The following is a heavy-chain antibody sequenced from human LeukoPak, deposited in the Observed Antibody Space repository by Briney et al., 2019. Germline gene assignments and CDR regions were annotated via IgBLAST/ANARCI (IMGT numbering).Heavy chain of an antibody. CDR1: GFTFSSYA. CDR2: ISGSGGST. V-gene: IGHV3-23*01. Sequence: GGSLRLSCAASGFTFSSYAMSWVRQAPGKGLEWVSAISGSGGSTYYADSVKGRFTISRDNSKNTLYLQMNSLRAEDTAVYYCAKDSDGWWGPQQNPDYWGQGTLVTVSS. D-gene: IGHD2-15*01. J-gene: IGHJ4*02. CDR3: AKDSDGWWGPQQNPDY.